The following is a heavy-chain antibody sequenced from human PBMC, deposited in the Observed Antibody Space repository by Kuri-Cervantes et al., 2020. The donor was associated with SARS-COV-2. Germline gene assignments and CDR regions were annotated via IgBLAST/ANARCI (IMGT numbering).Heavy chain of an antibody. CDR1: GFTFSDYY. Sequence: GGSLRLSCAASGFTFSDYYMSWIRQAPGKGREGVSYISSSGSTIYYADSVKGRFTISRDNAKNSLYLQMNSLRAEDTSVYYCARTYLGGSGSSCFDYWGQGTLVTVSS. CDR3: ARTYLGGSGSSCFDY. CDR2: ISSSGSTI. D-gene: IGHD3-10*01. V-gene: IGHV3-11*01. J-gene: IGHJ4*02.